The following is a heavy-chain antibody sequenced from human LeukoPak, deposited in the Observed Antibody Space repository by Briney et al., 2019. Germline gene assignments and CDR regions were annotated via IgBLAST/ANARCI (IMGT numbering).Heavy chain of an antibody. J-gene: IGHJ5*02. CDR3: ARDYRYSRSWYRFYNWFDP. D-gene: IGHD6-13*01. CDR2: IKQDGSEK. Sequence: PGGSLRLSCAASGFTFSSYWMSWVRQAPGKGLEWVANIKQDGSEKYYVDSVKGRFTISRDNAKNSLYPQMNSLRAEDTAVYYCARDYRYSRSWYRFYNWFDPWGQGTLVTVSS. CDR1: GFTFSSYW. V-gene: IGHV3-7*01.